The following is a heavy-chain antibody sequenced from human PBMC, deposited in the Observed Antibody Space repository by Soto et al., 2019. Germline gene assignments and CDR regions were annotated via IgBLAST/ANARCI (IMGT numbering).Heavy chain of an antibody. J-gene: IGHJ3*02. V-gene: IGHV4-59*01. CDR3: AREGYGSGGDDAFDI. CDR1: GGSISSYY. Sequence: SETLSLTCTVTGGSISSYYWSWIRQPPGKGLEWIGYIYYSGSTNYNPSLKSRVTISVDTSKNQFSLRLSSVTAGDTAVYYCAREGYGSGGDDAFDIWGKGKMVTVSS. D-gene: IGHD3-10*01. CDR2: IYYSGST.